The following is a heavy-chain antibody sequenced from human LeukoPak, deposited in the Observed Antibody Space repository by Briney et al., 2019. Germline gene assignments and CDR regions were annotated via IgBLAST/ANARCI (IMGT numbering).Heavy chain of an antibody. CDR2: ISYDGSNE. D-gene: IGHD3-3*01. J-gene: IGHJ3*02. CDR1: RLTSRRYV. CDR3: LRSGFCIRSGPSWAHDR. V-gene: IGHV3-30*03. Sequence: GRSLRLSCAASRLTSRRYVFHWLRQAPGKGLEWVALISYDGSNENYADSVKGRFAISRDNSRNTLFLQMSSLRAEETAVYYCLRSGFCIRSGPSWAHDRWVQGTMLTVSS.